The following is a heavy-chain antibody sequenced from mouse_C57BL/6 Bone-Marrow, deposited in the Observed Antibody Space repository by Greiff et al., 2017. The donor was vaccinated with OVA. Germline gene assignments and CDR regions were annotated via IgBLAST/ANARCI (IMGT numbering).Heavy chain of an antibody. V-gene: IGHV1-69*01. CDR2: IDPSDSYT. CDR3: ARKGFAD. J-gene: IGHJ3*01. CDR1: GYTFTSYW. Sequence: QVQLQQPGAELVMPGASVKLSCKASGYTFTSYWMHWVKQRPGQGLEWIGEIDPSDSYTNYNQKFTGKSTLTVDKSSSTAYMQLSSLASEDSAGYYCARKGFADWGQGTRVTVSA.